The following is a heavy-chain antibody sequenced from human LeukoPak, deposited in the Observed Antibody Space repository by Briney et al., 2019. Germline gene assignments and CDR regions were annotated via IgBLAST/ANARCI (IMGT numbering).Heavy chain of an antibody. CDR3: ARHLEVGQYVRRAFDI. J-gene: IGHJ3*02. V-gene: IGHV4-59*01. D-gene: IGHD2-21*01. Sequence: PSETLSLTCTVSGGSISSYYWSWIRQPPGKGLEWIGYIYYSGSTNYNPSLKSRVTISVDTSKNQFSLKLSSVTAADTAVYYCARHLEVGQYVRRAFDIWGQGTMVTVSS. CDR2: IYYSGST. CDR1: GGSISSYY.